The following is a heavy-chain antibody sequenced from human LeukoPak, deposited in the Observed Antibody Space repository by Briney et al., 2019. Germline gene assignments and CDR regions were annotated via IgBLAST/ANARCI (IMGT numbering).Heavy chain of an antibody. D-gene: IGHD3-3*02. J-gene: IGHJ5*02. CDR2: VYHSGYT. CDR3: ARGWSILRGGDWFDP. Sequence: PSETLSLTCTVSGYSISSGDYWGWIRQPPGKGLEWIGSVYHSGYTYYNPSLKSRFTISVDTSKNQFSLNLSSVTAADTAVYHCARGWSILRGGDWFDPWGQGTLLTVSS. CDR1: GYSISSGDY. V-gene: IGHV4-38-2*02.